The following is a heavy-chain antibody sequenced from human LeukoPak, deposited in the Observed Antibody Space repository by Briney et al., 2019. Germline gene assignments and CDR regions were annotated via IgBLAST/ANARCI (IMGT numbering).Heavy chain of an antibody. D-gene: IGHD2-2*01. CDR1: GGTFSSYA. CDR2: IIPIFGTA. Sequence: GASVKVSCKASGGTFSSYAISWVRQAPGQGLEWMGGIIPIFGTAKYAQKFQGRVTIIADESTSTAYMELSSLRSEDTAVYYCARVGPSRDIVVVPAAKWAPFHYWGQGTLVTVSS. V-gene: IGHV1-69*13. J-gene: IGHJ4*02. CDR3: ARVGPSRDIVVVPAAKWAPFHY.